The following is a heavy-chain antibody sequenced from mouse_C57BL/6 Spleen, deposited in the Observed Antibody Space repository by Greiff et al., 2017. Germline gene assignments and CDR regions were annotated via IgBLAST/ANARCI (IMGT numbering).Heavy chain of an antibody. CDR3: AREGTGTLYYFDY. D-gene: IGHD4-1*01. J-gene: IGHJ2*01. V-gene: IGHV5-6*01. CDR2: ISSGGSYT. Sequence: EVMLVESGGDLVKPGGSLKLSCAASGFTFSSYGMSWVRQTPDKRLEWVATISSGGSYTYYPDSVKGRFTISRDNAKNTLYLQMSSLKSEDTAMYYCAREGTGTLYYFDYWGQGTTLTVSS. CDR1: GFTFSSYG.